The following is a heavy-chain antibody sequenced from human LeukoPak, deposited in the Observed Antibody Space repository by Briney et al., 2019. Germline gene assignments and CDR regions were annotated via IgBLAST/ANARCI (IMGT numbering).Heavy chain of an antibody. CDR2: ISGSAIST. D-gene: IGHD6-6*01. V-gene: IGHV3-23*01. J-gene: IGHJ4*02. CDR1: XA. CDR3: AKSTIAARPLGY. Sequence: XAMXWXRXXXXXXXEXLSAISGSAISTYYADSVKGRFTISRDNSKNTLYLQMNSLRAEDTAVYYCAKSTIAARPLGYWGQGTLVTVSS.